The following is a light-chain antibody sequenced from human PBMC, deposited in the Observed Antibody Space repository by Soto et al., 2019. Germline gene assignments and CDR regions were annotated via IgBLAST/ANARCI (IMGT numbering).Light chain of an antibody. J-gene: IGLJ2*01. CDR2: DND. Sequence: QLVLTQPPSVSGAPGQRVTISCTGTSSNIGAGYAVHWYQQLTGTAPKLLISDNDNRPSGVTDRFSGSKSGTSASLAITGLQAEDEADYYCQSYDNSHDWDVVFGGGTKLTVL. V-gene: IGLV1-40*01. CDR1: SSNIGAGYA. CDR3: QSYDNSHDWDVV.